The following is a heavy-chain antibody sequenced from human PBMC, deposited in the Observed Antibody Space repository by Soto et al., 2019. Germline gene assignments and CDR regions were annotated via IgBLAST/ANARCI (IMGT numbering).Heavy chain of an antibody. J-gene: IGHJ4*02. D-gene: IGHD1-1*01. CDR2: VYYTGTT. V-gene: IGHV4-59*01. CDR1: GGSISTYY. Sequence: QVQLQESGPGLLKPSETLSLTCTVSGGSISTYYWTWIRRPPGKGLEWIGYVYYTGTTNYNPSLKSRLTISVDTSMNQFSLKLRSVTAADTAIYYCARWRGSSYNWYWGFDSWGQGTLVTVSS. CDR3: ARWRGSSYNWYWGFDS.